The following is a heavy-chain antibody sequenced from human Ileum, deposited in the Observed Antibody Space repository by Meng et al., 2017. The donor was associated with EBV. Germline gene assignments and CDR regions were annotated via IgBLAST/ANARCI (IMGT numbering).Heavy chain of an antibody. J-gene: IGHJ5*02. CDR2: ISYQGSDK. Sequence: QVELVESGGGVVQPGKSLRLSWAASGFTFGNFAMHWVRQAPGQGLECVALISYQGSDKLYADSVKGRFTISRDNSRNMLYLDMNSLRNEDTAVYYCAKERRGFYAESWGQGTLVTVSS. CDR3: AKERRGFYAES. CDR1: GFTFGNFA. V-gene: IGHV3-30*18. D-gene: IGHD3-10*01.